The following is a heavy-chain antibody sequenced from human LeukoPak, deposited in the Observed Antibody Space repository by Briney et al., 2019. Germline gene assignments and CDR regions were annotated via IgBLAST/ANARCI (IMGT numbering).Heavy chain of an antibody. CDR3: ARADSGPSFPPDF. CDR2: ISSNGDSA. Sequence: GRSLGLSCASSGFTFSDYAMHWVRQPPGKGLEYVSAISSNGDSAYYPKSMKGRFTIARDNSKNTLYLQMGSLRVEDIAMYYCARADSGPSFPPDFWGHRTLVTVSS. CDR1: GFTFSDYA. J-gene: IGHJ4*01. V-gene: IGHV3-64*01. D-gene: IGHD5-12*01.